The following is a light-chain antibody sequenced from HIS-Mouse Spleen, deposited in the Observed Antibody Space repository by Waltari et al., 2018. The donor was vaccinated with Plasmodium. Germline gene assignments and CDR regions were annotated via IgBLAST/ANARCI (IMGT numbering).Light chain of an antibody. CDR2: DVS. CDR1: SSDVGGYNY. J-gene: IGLJ1*01. Sequence: QSALTQPRSVSGSPGQSVTISCTGTSSDVGGYNYVSWYQQHPGKAPKLMIYDVSKRPYGVSDRFSGSKSGNTASLTISGLQAEDEADYYCCSYAGSYTYVFGTGTKVTVL. V-gene: IGLV2-11*01. CDR3: CSYAGSYTYV.